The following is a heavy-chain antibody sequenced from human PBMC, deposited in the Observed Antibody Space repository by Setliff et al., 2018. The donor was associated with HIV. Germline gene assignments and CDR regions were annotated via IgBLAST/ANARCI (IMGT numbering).Heavy chain of an antibody. D-gene: IGHD4-17*01. CDR1: GGTFSNYV. CDR2: IITNFGTS. V-gene: IGHV1-69*05. CDR3: AGDRDYFYGGMDV. J-gene: IGHJ6*02. Sequence: SVKVSCKASGGTFSNYVISWVRQAPGQGLEWMGGIITNFGTSNYAQKFQGRVTLTTDESTSTAHMELSSLRSEDTAVYYCAGDRDYFYGGMDVWGPGTTVTVSS.